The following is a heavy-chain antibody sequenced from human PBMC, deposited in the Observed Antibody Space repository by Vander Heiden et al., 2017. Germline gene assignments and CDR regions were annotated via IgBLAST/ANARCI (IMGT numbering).Heavy chain of an antibody. V-gene: IGHV5-10-1*03. D-gene: IGHD3-16*01. Sequence: EVQLVQSGTEVKKPGESLRIPCKASGYSFTSHWIGWVRQTAGKGLEWVGRIDPGDSYTNYSPSFEGHVTISTDNSINTAYLQWSSLRASDTAMYYCARLDPHSKSYTFYGMEVWGQGTTVTVSS. CDR1: GYSFTSHW. CDR3: ARLDPHSKSYTFYGMEV. J-gene: IGHJ6*02. CDR2: IDPGDSYT.